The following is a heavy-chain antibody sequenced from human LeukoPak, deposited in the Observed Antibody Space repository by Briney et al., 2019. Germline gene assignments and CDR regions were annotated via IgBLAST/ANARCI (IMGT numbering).Heavy chain of an antibody. CDR3: AKGSYYDSSGSFYFDY. V-gene: IGHV3-23*01. J-gene: IGHJ4*02. D-gene: IGHD3-22*01. Sequence: GGSLRLSCAASGFTFSSYAMSWVRQAPGKGLEWVSGISGSGNNTYYADSVKGRFTISRDNSKNTLYVQVNSLGTEDTAAYYCAKGSYYDSSGSFYFDYWGQGTLVTVSS. CDR1: GFTFSSYA. CDR2: ISGSGNNT.